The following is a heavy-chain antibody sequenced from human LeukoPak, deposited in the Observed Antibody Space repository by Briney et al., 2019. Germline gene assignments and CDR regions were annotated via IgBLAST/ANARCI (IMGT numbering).Heavy chain of an antibody. CDR3: AREEYGADGAFDI. D-gene: IGHD4-17*01. Sequence: SETLSLTCTVSGGSISSYYWSWIRQPPGKGLEWIGHIYYSGSTNYNPSLKSRVTISVDTSKNQFSLKLSSVTAADTAVYYCAREEYGADGAFDIWGQGTMVTVSS. J-gene: IGHJ3*02. CDR1: GGSISSYY. V-gene: IGHV4-59*01. CDR2: IYYSGST.